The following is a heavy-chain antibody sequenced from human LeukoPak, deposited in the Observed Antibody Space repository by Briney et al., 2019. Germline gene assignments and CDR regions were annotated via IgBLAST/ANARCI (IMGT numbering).Heavy chain of an antibody. CDR1: GGSISNYY. CDR3: ARDTYSSGWSGDYYYGMDV. D-gene: IGHD6-19*01. Sequence: SETLSLTCTVSGGSISNYYWSWIRQSPGKGLAWIGYIYYSGSTNYNPSLKSRVTISVDTSKNQFSLKLSSVTAADTAVYYCARDTYSSGWSGDYYYGMDVWGQGTTVTVSS. V-gene: IGHV4-59*01. J-gene: IGHJ6*02. CDR2: IYYSGST.